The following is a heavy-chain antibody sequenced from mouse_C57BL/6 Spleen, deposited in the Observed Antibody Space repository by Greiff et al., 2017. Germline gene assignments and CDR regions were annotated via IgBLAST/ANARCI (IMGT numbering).Heavy chain of an antibody. V-gene: IGHV2-5*01. CDR2: IWRGGST. Sequence: VQLQQSGPGLVQPSQSLSITCTVSGFSLTSYGVHWVRQSPGKGLEWLGVIWRGGSTDYNAAFISRLSIPKDNSKSQVFFKMNSLQADDTAIYYCAKMGDYGNYYFDYWGQGTTLTVSA. CDR3: AKMGDYGNYYFDY. CDR1: GFSLTSYG. D-gene: IGHD2-1*01. J-gene: IGHJ2*01.